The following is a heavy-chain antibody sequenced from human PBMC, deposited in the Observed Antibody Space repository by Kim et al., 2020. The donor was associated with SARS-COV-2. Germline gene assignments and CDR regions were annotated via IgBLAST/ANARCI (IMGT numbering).Heavy chain of an antibody. Sequence: ASVKVSCKASGYTFTSYAMNWVRQAPGQGLEWMGWINTNTGNPTYAQGFTGRFVFSLDTSVSTAYLQISSLKAEDTAVYYCAREDCGGDCYSRYFQHWGQGTLVTVSS. CDR2: INTNTGNP. V-gene: IGHV7-4-1*02. J-gene: IGHJ1*01. CDR1: GYTFTSYA. D-gene: IGHD2-21*02. CDR3: AREDCGGDCYSRYFQH.